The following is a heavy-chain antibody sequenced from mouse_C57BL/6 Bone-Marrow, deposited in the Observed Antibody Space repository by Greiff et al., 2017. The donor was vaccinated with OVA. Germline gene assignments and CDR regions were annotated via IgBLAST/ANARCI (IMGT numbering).Heavy chain of an antibody. V-gene: IGHV5-17*01. CDR2: ISSGSSTI. Sequence: VQLKASGGGLVKPGGSLKLSCAASGFTFSDYGMHWVRQAPEKGLEWVAYISSGSSTIYYADTVKGRFTISRDNAKNTLFLQMTSLRSEDTAMYYCAGTGAYWGQGTLVTVSA. CDR1: GFTFSDYG. J-gene: IGHJ3*01. CDR3: AGTGAY.